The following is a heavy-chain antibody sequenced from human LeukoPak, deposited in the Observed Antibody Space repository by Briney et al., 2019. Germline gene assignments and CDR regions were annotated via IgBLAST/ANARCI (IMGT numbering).Heavy chain of an antibody. Sequence: GGSLRLSCAASGFTFSSYVTHWVRQAPGKGLEWVAVTSTDGNLKIYADSVKGRFTISRDNSKNTLYLQMNSLRAEDTAVYYCTRDRKLVGAICFDYWGQGTLVTVSS. V-gene: IGHV3-30*04. D-gene: IGHD1-26*01. CDR3: TRDRKLVGAICFDY. CDR1: GFTFSSYV. CDR2: TSTDGNLK. J-gene: IGHJ4*02.